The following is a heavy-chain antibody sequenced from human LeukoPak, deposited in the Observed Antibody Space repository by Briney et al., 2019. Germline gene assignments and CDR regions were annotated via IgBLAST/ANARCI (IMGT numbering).Heavy chain of an antibody. Sequence: GGSLRLSCAASGFTFSSYWMSWVRQAPGKGLEWVANIKQDGSEKYYVDSVKGRFTISRDNAKNSLYLQMNSLRAEDTALYYCAKAYSSSWYGPDYYYYYGMDVWGQGTTVTVSS. CDR3: AKAYSSSWYGPDYYYYYGMDV. J-gene: IGHJ6*02. V-gene: IGHV3-7*03. CDR2: IKQDGSEK. D-gene: IGHD6-13*01. CDR1: GFTFSSYW.